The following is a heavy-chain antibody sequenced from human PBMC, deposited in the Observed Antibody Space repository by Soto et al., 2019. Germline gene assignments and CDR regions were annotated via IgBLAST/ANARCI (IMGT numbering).Heavy chain of an antibody. J-gene: IGHJ4*02. CDR3: ARGDGYIYGNTFDS. CDR2: ISYDGSSK. Sequence: VQLVESGGGVVQPGRSLRLSCAASGFTFNNYAMHWVRQAPGKGLEWVAFISYDGSSKYYADSVTGRVTISRDNSRNIVYLQMNSLRAEDTAVYYCARGDGYIYGNTFDSWGQGNLVTVSS. D-gene: IGHD5-18*01. CDR1: GFTFNNYA. V-gene: IGHV3-30-3*01.